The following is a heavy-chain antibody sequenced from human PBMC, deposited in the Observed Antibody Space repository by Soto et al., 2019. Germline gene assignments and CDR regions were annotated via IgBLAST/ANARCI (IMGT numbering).Heavy chain of an antibody. J-gene: IGHJ4*02. CDR2: ISASGDAT. Sequence: GSRIRSCGASGFTFSDFAMSWVRQAPWKWLEWVSVISASGDATYYAASVKGRFTLSRDNSKNTLYLQMNSLTVADTAVYYCAKKVTIYAVDPADYWGQGTQVTVSS. D-gene: IGHD3-3*01. CDR3: AKKVTIYAVDPADY. V-gene: IGHV3-23*01. CDR1: GFTFSDFA.